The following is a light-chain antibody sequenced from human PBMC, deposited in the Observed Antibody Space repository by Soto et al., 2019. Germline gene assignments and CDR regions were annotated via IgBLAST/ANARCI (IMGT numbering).Light chain of an antibody. J-gene: IGKJ4*01. Sequence: EIVLTQSPATLSLSPGERATLSCRASQSISSYLAWYQQKPGQAPRLLIYDASNRATGIPARFSGSGSGTDFTLTISSLEPEDFAVYYCQQRSIWPLTFGGGTRVE. CDR1: QSISSY. V-gene: IGKV3-11*01. CDR3: QQRSIWPLT. CDR2: DAS.